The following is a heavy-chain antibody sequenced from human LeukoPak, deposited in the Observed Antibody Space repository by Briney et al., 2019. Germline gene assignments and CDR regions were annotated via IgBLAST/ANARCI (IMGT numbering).Heavy chain of an antibody. V-gene: IGHV1-8*01. CDR3: AKEGAESFPDAFDI. Sequence: ASVKVSCKASGYTFTSYDINWVRQATGQGLEWMGWMNPNSGNTGYAQKFQGRVTMTRNTSISTAYMELSSLRSEDTAVYYCAKEGAESFPDAFDIWGQGTMITVSS. CDR2: MNPNSGNT. CDR1: GYTFTSYD. D-gene: IGHD3-10*01. J-gene: IGHJ3*02.